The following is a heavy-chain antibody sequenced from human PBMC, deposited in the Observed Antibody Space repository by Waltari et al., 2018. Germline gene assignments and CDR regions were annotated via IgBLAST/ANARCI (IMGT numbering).Heavy chain of an antibody. CDR1: GFTFSSYA. J-gene: IGHJ4*02. D-gene: IGHD6-13*01. V-gene: IGHV3-23*01. CDR3: ANRAAAGRMYLFDY. CDR2: ISGSGGST. Sequence: EVQLLESGGGLVQPGGSLRLSCSASGFTFSSYAMSWVRQAPGKGLEWVSAISGSGGSTYYADSVKGRFTISRDKSKNTLYLQMNSLRAEDTAVYYCANRAAAGRMYLFDYWGQGTLVTVSS.